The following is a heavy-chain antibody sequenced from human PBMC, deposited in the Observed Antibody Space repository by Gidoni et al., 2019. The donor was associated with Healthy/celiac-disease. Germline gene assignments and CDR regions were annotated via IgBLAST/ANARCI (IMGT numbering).Heavy chain of an antibody. CDR1: GYSFTSYW. CDR2: IYPGDSDT. V-gene: IGHV5-51*01. CDR3: ARGVGAVAGTDDAFDI. D-gene: IGHD6-19*01. J-gene: IGHJ3*02. Sequence: EVQLVQSGAEVKKPGESLKLSCTGSGYSFTSYWIGWVRQMPGKGLEWMGIIYPGDSDTRYSPSFQGQVTISADKSISTAYLQWSSLKASDTAMYYCARGVGAVAGTDDAFDIWGQGTMVTVSS.